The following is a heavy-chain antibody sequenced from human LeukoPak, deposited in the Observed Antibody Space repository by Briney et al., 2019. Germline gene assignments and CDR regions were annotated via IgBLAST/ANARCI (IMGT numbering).Heavy chain of an antibody. J-gene: IGHJ4*02. Sequence: ASVKVSCKASGGTFSSYAISWVRQAPGQGLEWMGGIIPIFGTANYAQKFQGRVTITADESTSTAYMELSSLRSEDTAVYYCARVPRPDYYYDSSGYYYTPFDYWGQGTLVTVSS. CDR2: IIPIFGTA. V-gene: IGHV1-69*13. CDR3: ARVPRPDYYYDSSGYYYTPFDY. CDR1: GGTFSSYA. D-gene: IGHD3-22*01.